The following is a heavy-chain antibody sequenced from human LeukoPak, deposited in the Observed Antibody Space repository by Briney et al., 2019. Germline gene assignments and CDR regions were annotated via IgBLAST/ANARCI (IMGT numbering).Heavy chain of an antibody. V-gene: IGHV1-2*02. CDR2: INPNRVGT. CDR3: LGGRTDY. D-gene: IGHD3-16*01. J-gene: IGHJ4*02. Sequence: GASVKVSCKASGYTFTGYYMHWVRQAPGQGLEWMGWINPNRVGTNYAQKFQGGVTMTRDTSLSTSYRGVSGVRSDATAVYYCLGGRTDYWGQGTLVTVSS. CDR1: GYTFTGYY.